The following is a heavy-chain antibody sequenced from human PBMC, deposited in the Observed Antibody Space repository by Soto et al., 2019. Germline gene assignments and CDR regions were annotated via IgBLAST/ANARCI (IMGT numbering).Heavy chain of an antibody. Sequence: GGSLRLSCAASGFTFSSYGMHWVRQAPGKGLEWVAVISYDGSNKYYADSVKGRFTISRDNSKNTLYLQMNSLRAEDTAVYYCAKDGLNLTKQNYDSSGEQLGYWGQGTLVTVSS. CDR2: ISYDGSNK. CDR3: AKDGLNLTKQNYDSSGEQLGY. V-gene: IGHV3-30*18. CDR1: GFTFSSYG. D-gene: IGHD3-22*01. J-gene: IGHJ4*02.